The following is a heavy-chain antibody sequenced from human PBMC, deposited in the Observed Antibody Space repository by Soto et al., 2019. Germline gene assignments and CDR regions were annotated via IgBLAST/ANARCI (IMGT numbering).Heavy chain of an antibody. CDR3: ARENSPEGSSPLYYYYGMDV. CDR1: GFTFSSYG. J-gene: IGHJ6*02. V-gene: IGHV3-33*01. D-gene: IGHD6-6*01. Sequence: GGSLRLSCAASGFTFSSYGMHWVRQAPGKGLEWVAVIWYDGSNKYYADSVKGRFTISRDNSKNTLYLQMNSLRAEDTAVYYCARENSPEGSSPLYYYYGMDVWGQGTTVTVSS. CDR2: IWYDGSNK.